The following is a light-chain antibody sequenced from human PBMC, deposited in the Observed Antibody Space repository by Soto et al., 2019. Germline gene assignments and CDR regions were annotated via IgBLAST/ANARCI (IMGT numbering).Light chain of an antibody. CDR2: GAS. CDR3: PQYNKWPLT. J-gene: IGKJ4*01. CDR1: ESVSSN. V-gene: IGKV3-15*01. Sequence: EIVMTQSPATLSVSQGERATLSCRASESVSSNLAWYQQKPGQAPRLLIYGASTRATGVPARFSGSGSGTEITLTISSLQSEDFAVFYCPQYNKWPLTFGGATKVELK.